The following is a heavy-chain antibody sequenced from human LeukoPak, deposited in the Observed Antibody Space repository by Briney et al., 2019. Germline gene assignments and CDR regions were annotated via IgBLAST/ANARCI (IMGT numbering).Heavy chain of an antibody. D-gene: IGHD2-21*02. CDR3: ARAYCVGDCTVLHIYFDN. V-gene: IGHV4-38-2*02. J-gene: IGHJ4*02. CDR2: IYHSAKT. CDR1: GYSISSSYN. Sequence: SETLSLTCSVSGYSISSSYNWGWIRQPPGKGLEWIGSIYHSAKTYYNPSLKSRVTISVDMAKSQFSLKLRSVMAADTAVYYCARAYCVGDCTVLHIYFDNWGQGTLVTVSS.